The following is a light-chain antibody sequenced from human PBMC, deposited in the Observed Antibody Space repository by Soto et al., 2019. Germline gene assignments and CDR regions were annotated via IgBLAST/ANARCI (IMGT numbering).Light chain of an antibody. CDR2: KAS. V-gene: IGKV1-5*03. Sequence: ILVTQSRPSMTGSVGDRVTMTCRASQTIRSCLAWYQQKPGKAPKLLIYKASTLKSGVPSRFSGSGSGTEFTLTISSLQPEDFATYYCQQLYSYPITFGQGTPLDLK. CDR1: QTIRSC. CDR3: QQLYSYPIT. J-gene: IGKJ5*01.